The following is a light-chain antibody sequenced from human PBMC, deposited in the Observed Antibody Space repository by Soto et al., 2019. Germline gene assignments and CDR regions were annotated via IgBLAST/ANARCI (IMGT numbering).Light chain of an antibody. Sequence: EIVMTQSPATLSVSPGERATLSCRASQSVNSNLAWYQQRPGQAPRLLIYGASTRAPDIPARFSGSGSGTEFTLTISSLQSEDFAVYYCQQYNNWPPFTFGQGTKLEIK. V-gene: IGKV3-15*01. CDR2: GAS. CDR1: QSVNSN. CDR3: QQYNNWPPFT. J-gene: IGKJ2*01.